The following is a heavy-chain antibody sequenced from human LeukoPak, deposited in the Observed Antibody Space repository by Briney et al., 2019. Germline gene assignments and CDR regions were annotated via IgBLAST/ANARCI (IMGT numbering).Heavy chain of an antibody. J-gene: IGHJ6*02. Sequence: SQTLSLTCAISGDSVSSNSAAWNWIRQSPSRGLEWLGRTYYRSKWYNDYAVSVKSRITISPDTSKNQFSLQLNSVTPEDTAVYYCARDLDITGTTGAYYYGMDVWGQGTTVTVSS. CDR2: TYYRSKWYN. V-gene: IGHV6-1*01. D-gene: IGHD1-7*01. CDR3: ARDLDITGTTGAYYYGMDV. CDR1: GDSVSSNSAA.